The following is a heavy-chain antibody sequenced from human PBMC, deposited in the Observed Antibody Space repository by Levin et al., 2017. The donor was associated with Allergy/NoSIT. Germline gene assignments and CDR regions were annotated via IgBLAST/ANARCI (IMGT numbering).Heavy chain of an antibody. D-gene: IGHD6-13*01. CDR2: IYYSGST. Sequence: SETLSLTCTVSGGSISSYYWSWIRQPPGKGLEWIGYIYYSGSTNYNPSLKSRVTISVDTSKNQFSLKLSSVTAADTAVYYCARDNSSSWYSLEAFDIWGQGTMVTVSS. V-gene: IGHV4-59*01. CDR1: GGSISSYY. CDR3: ARDNSSSWYSLEAFDI. J-gene: IGHJ3*02.